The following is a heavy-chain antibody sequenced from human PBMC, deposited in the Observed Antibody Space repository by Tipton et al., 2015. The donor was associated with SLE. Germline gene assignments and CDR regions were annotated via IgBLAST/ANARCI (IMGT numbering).Heavy chain of an antibody. J-gene: IGHJ4*02. CDR3: AKDKAVAVEFFDY. CDR1: GFTFSSYA. CDR2: ISGSGGST. D-gene: IGHD6-19*01. Sequence: SLRLSCAASGFTFSSYAMSWVRQAPGKGLEWVSAISGSGGSTYYADSVKGRFTISRDNSKNTLYLQKNSLRAEDTAVYYCAKDKAVAVEFFDYWGQGTLVTVSS. V-gene: IGHV3-23*01.